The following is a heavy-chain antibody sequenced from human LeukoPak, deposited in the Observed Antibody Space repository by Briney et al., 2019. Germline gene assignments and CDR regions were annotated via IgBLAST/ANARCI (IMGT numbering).Heavy chain of an antibody. CDR1: GYTFTVYY. CDR3: ARIFPVGVYDSSGYYLDFDY. Sequence: ASVKVSCKASGYTFTVYYMHWVRQAPGQGLEWMGWINPNSGGTNYAQKFQGRVTMTRDTSISTAYMELSRLRSDDTAVYYCARIFPVGVYDSSGYYLDFDYWGQGTLVTVSS. V-gene: IGHV1-2*02. D-gene: IGHD3-22*01. CDR2: INPNSGGT. J-gene: IGHJ4*02.